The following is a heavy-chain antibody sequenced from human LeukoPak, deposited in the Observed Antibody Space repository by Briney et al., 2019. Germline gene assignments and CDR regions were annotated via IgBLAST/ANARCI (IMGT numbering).Heavy chain of an antibody. V-gene: IGHV4-59*01. CDR1: GGSISSYY. J-gene: IGHJ4*02. CDR3: ARKTLTTPTWDY. D-gene: IGHD4-17*01. Sequence: SETLSLTCTVSGGSISSYYWSWIRQPPGKGLEWIGYIYYSGSTNYNPSLKSRVTISVDTSKNQFSLKLSSVTAADTAVHYCARKTLTTPTWDYWGQGTLVTVSS. CDR2: IYYSGST.